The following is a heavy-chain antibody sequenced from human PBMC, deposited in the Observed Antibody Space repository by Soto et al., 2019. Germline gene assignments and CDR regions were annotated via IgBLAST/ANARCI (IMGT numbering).Heavy chain of an antibody. CDR3: ARGSRDYYDSSGFEY. CDR2: ISYDGSNK. J-gene: IGHJ4*02. Sequence: PGGSLRLSCAASGFTFSSYAMHWVRQAPGKGLEWVAVISYDGSNKYYADSVKGRFTISRDNSKNTLYLQMNSLRAEDTAVYYCARGSRDYYDSSGFEYWGKGTLVTV. V-gene: IGHV3-30-3*01. D-gene: IGHD3-22*01. CDR1: GFTFSSYA.